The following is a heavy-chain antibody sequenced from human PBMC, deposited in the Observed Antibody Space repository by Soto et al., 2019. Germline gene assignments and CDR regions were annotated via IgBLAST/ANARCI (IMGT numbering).Heavy chain of an antibody. CDR3: ARDTESNRYND. Sequence: AASVKVSCKTSGYTFSTSGISWVRQAPGQGLEWVGWIRPDNGNRKSAQRLQGRVTLTTDTSASTAYMESRSLTSDDTAMYYCARDTESNRYNDWGQGTLVTVSS. CDR1: GYTFSTSG. D-gene: IGHD1-20*01. J-gene: IGHJ1*01. CDR2: IRPDNGNR. V-gene: IGHV1-18*01.